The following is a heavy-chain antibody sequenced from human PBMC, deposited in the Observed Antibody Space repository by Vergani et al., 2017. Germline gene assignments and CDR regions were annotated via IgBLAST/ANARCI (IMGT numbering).Heavy chain of an antibody. CDR2: ISGSGGSP. CDR1: GFPFSSYA. V-gene: IGHV3-23*01. CDR3: AKADGISSCFDAFDI. J-gene: IGHJ3*02. Sequence: EVQLLESGGGLVQPGGSLRLSCAASGFPFSSYAMSWVRQAPGKGLEWVSAISGSGGSPYDADSVQGRFTITRDNSKNTLYLQMNSLRAEATAVYDCAKADGISSCFDAFDIWGQGTMVTVSS. D-gene: IGHD6-13*01.